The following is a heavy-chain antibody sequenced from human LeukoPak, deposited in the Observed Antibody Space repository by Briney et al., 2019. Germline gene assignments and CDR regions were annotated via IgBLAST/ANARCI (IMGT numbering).Heavy chain of an antibody. J-gene: IGHJ4*02. CDR2: ISGSGGST. V-gene: IGHV3-23*01. CDR1: GFTFSSYA. D-gene: IGHD1-26*01. CDR3: AKDIGGSYHRFDY. Sequence: PGGSLRLSCAASGFTFSSYAMSWVRQAPGKGLEWVSAISGSGGSTYYADPVKGRFTISRDNSKNTLYLQMNSLRAEDTAVYYCAKDIGGSYHRFDYWGQGTLVTVSS.